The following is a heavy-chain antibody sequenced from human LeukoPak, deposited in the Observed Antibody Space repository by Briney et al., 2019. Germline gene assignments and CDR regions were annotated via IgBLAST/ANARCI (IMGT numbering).Heavy chain of an antibody. Sequence: ASVKVSCKVSGYTLTGLSMNWVRQAPGKGLEWMGGLDPEDGETIYAQKFQGRVTMTEDTSTDTAYMELSSLRSEDTAVYYCATSYYYDSSDYYRIDYWGQGTLVTVSS. CDR1: GYTLTGLS. V-gene: IGHV1-24*01. CDR3: ATSYYYDSSDYYRIDY. D-gene: IGHD3-22*01. CDR2: LDPEDGET. J-gene: IGHJ4*02.